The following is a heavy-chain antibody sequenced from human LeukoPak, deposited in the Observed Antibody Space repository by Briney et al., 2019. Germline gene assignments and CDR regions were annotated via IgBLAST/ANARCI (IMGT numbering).Heavy chain of an antibody. CDR3: TFLGARFDDAFDI. D-gene: IGHD1-26*01. CDR2: IKSKTDGGTT. J-gene: IGHJ3*02. V-gene: IGHV3-15*01. Sequence: PGGSLRLSCAASGFTFSSYWMSWVRQAPGKGLEWVGRIKSKTDGGTTDYAAPVKGRFTISRDDSKNTLYLQMNSLKTEDTAVYYCTFLGARFDDAFDIWGQGTMVTVSS. CDR1: GFTFSSYW.